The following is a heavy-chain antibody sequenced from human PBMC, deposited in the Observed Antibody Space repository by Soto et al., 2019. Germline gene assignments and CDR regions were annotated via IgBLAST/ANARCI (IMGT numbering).Heavy chain of an antibody. Sequence: PGESLKISCKASGYSFSTYWIGWVRQMPGKGLEWMGLIHPGDSDTRYSPSFQGQVTISVDKSTSTTYLQWSSLKASDTAIYYCARRVQQLVRGWFDPWGQGTQVTVSS. CDR3: ARRVQQLVRGWFDP. J-gene: IGHJ5*02. CDR1: GYSFSTYW. V-gene: IGHV5-51*01. D-gene: IGHD6-6*01. CDR2: IHPGDSDT.